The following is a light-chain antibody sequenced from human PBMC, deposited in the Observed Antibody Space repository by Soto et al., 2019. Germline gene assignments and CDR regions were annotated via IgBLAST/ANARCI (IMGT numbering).Light chain of an antibody. Sequence: QSVLTQPASVSESPGQSITISCTGTSSDVGNYNLVSWYQQHPGKAPKLMIYEGSKRPSGVSNRFSGSKSGNTASLTISILQAEDEADYYCCSYAGSSTYVFGTGTKVTVL. CDR1: SSDVGNYNL. V-gene: IGLV2-23*01. CDR3: CSYAGSSTYV. J-gene: IGLJ1*01. CDR2: EGS.